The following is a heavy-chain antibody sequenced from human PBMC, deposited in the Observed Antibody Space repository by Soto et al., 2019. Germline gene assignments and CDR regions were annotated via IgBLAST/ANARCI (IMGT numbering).Heavy chain of an antibody. Sequence: ASVKVSCKASGYTFTSYAINWVRQATGQGLEWMGWMNPNSGNTGYAQKFQGRVTMTRNTSISTAYMELSSLRSEDTAVYYCARGLMLYSSSWYFGPWFDPWGQGTLVTVSS. V-gene: IGHV1-8*01. CDR3: ARGLMLYSSSWYFGPWFDP. CDR2: MNPNSGNT. D-gene: IGHD6-13*01. J-gene: IGHJ5*02. CDR1: GYTFTSYA.